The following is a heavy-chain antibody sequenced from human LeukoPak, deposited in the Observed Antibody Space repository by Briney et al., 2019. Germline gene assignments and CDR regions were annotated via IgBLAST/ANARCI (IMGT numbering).Heavy chain of an antibody. CDR3: AKGDRGVLVIPSTEFDS. CDR1: GFTFSSYG. CDR2: ISGSGGST. D-gene: IGHD3-22*01. J-gene: IGHJ4*02. V-gene: IGHV3-23*01. Sequence: GGSLRLSCAASGFTFSSYGMSWVRQAPGKGLEWVSAISGSGGSTYYADSVKGRFTISRDNSKNTLYLQMSSLRAEDTAVYYCAKGDRGVLVIPSTEFDSWGQGTLVTVSS.